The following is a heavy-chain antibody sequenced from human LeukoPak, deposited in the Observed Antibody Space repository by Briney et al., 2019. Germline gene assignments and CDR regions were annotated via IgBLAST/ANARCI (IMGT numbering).Heavy chain of an antibody. D-gene: IGHD3-3*01. J-gene: IGHJ4*02. CDR2: INPNSGGT. CDR1: GYTFTGYY. CDR3: ARSPSYDFLPFPRPGASDY. Sequence: AASVKVSCKASGYTFTGYYMHWVRQAPGQGLEWMGWINPNSGGTNYAQKFQGRVTMTRDTSISTAYMELSRLRSDDTAVYYCARSPSYDFLPFPRPGASDYWGQGTLVTVSS. V-gene: IGHV1-2*02.